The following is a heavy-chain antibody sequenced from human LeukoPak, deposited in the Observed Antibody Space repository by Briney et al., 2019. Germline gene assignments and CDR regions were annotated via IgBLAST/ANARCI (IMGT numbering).Heavy chain of an antibody. J-gene: IGHJ4*02. CDR1: GYTFTSYD. Sequence: GASVKVSCKASGYTFTSYDINWVRQATGQGLEWMGWMSPNSGNTGYAQKFQGRVTITRNTSISTAYMELNSLRFEDTAVYYCVRGRSSSHWWGQGTLVTVSS. CDR2: MSPNSGNT. CDR3: VRGRSSSHW. D-gene: IGHD6-13*01. V-gene: IGHV1-8*03.